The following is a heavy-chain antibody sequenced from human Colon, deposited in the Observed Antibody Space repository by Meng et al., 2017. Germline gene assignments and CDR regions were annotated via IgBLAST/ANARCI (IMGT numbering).Heavy chain of an antibody. CDR2: TSHSGST. D-gene: IGHD3-22*01. J-gene: IGHJ4*02. Sequence: QVQLQESGPGLVKPSDTRSLTCAVSGGSMSRSDWWSWVRQPPGKGLEWIGETSHSGSTNYSPSLKGRVTISLDKSKNQLSLKLNSVTAADTAVYYCASSDYYRADYWGQGTLVTVSS. CDR3: ASSDYYRADY. V-gene: IGHV4-4*02. CDR1: GGSMSRSDW.